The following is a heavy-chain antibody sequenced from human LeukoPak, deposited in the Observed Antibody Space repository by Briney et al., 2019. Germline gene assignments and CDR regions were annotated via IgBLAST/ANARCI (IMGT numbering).Heavy chain of an antibody. CDR2: INHSGST. D-gene: IGHD3-3*01. CDR1: GGSLSGYY. V-gene: IGHV4-34*01. CDR3: ARDGPYDFWSGYHTLQYNWFDP. Sequence: KPSETLSLTCAVYGGSLSGYYWSLIRQPPGKGLEWIGEINHSGSTNYNPSLKSRVTISVDTSKNQFSLKLSSVTAADTAVYYCARDGPYDFWSGYHTLQYNWFDPWGQGTLVTVSS. J-gene: IGHJ5*02.